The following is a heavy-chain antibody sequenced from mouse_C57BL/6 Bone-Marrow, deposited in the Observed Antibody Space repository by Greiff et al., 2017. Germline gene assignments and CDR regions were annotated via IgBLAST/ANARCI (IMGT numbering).Heavy chain of an antibody. CDR2: IWTGGGT. Sequence: VHLQVSGPGLVAPSQSLSFTCTVSGFSLTSHAISWVRQPPGKGLEWLGVIWTGGGTKYNSARKSRLSISKDNSKSQVFLKMNSLQTDDTARYYCARKPSVRTWYFDVWSTGTTVTVAS. CDR3: ARKPSVRTWYFDV. D-gene: IGHD2-2*01. J-gene: IGHJ1*03. V-gene: IGHV2-9-1*01. CDR1: GFSLTSHA.